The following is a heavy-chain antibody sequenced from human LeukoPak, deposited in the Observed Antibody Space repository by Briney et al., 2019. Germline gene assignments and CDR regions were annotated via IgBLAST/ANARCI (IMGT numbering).Heavy chain of an antibody. D-gene: IGHD6-6*01. CDR2: ISSSGGTT. J-gene: IGHJ4*02. CDR1: GFTFSSYE. Sequence: PGGSLRLSCAASGFTFSSYEMNWVRQAPGKGLEWVSYISSSGGTTYYADSVKGRFTISRDNSKNTLYLQMNSLRAEDTAVYYCAKAPEYDSYYFDYWGQGTLVTVSS. CDR3: AKAPEYDSYYFDY. V-gene: IGHV3-48*03.